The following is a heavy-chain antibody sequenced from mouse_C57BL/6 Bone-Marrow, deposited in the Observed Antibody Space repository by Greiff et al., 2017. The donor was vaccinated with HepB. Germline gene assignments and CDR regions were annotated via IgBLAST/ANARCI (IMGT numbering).Heavy chain of an antibody. J-gene: IGHJ2*01. CDR1: GFTFSNYW. CDR3: TGSRMKKAQDTDD. D-gene: IGHD3-2*02. CDR2: IRLKSDNYAT. V-gene: IGHV6-3*01. Sequence: DVHLVESGGGLVQPGGSMKLSCVASGFTFSNYWMNWVRQSPEKGLEWVAQIRLKSDNYATNYAESVKGRFTITRDDSKSSVYLQMNNLRAKDTGIYYCTGSRMKKAQDTDDWGKGTTLTVSS.